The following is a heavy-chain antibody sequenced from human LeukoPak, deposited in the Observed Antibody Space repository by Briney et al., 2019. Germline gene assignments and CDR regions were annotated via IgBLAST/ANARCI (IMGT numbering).Heavy chain of an antibody. J-gene: IGHJ1*01. CDR1: RFTFSSYG. CDR2: IWYDGSNK. V-gene: IGHV3-33*06. CDR3: AKDLVAGNWFGYFQH. D-gene: IGHD6-19*01. Sequence: GGSLRLSCAASRFTFSSYGMHWVRQAPGKGLEWVAVIWYDGSNKYYADPVKGRFTISRDNSKNTLYLQMNSLRAEDTAVYYCAKDLVAGNWFGYFQHWGQGTLVTVSS.